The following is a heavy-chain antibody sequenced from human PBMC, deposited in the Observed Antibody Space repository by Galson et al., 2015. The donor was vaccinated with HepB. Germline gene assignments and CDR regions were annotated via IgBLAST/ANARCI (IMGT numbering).Heavy chain of an antibody. CDR1: GFTFNNYA. CDR2: IFFDGSNK. CDR3: ARVWGTTTGAIDY. D-gene: IGHD1-26*01. V-gene: IGHV3-30-3*01. Sequence: SLRLSCAASGFTFNNYAMHWVRQAPGKGLEWVAVIFFDGSNKYYADSVKGRFTISRDNYKNTLYLQMNSLTSEDTAVYYCARVWGTTTGAIDYWGQGTLVTVSS. J-gene: IGHJ4*02.